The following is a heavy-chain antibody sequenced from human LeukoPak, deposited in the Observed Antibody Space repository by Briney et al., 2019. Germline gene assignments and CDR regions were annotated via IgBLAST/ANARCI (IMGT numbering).Heavy chain of an antibody. CDR3: ARGRRIIVGATNAGDFFDY. D-gene: IGHD1-26*01. CDR2: INPNSGGT. J-gene: IGHJ4*02. CDR1: GYTFTGYF. Sequence: ASVKVSCKASGYTFTGYFMHWVRQAPGQGLEWIGWINPNSGGTKYAQKFQGRVTMTRDTSISTAYVELTSLRSDDTAVYYCARGRRIIVGATNAGDFFDYWGQGPLVTVSS. V-gene: IGHV1-2*02.